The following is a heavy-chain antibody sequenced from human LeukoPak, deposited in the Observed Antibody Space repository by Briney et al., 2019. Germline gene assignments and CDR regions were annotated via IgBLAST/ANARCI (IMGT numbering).Heavy chain of an antibody. V-gene: IGHV3-11*05. CDR2: ISSSSSYT. Sequence: PGGSLRLSCAASGSTFSDYYMSWIRQAPGKGLEWVSYISSSSSYTNYADSVKGRFTISRDNAKNSLYLQMNSLRAEDTAVYYCARDSLVEMATSDWYFDLWGRGTLVTVSS. J-gene: IGHJ2*01. CDR1: GSTFSDYY. CDR3: ARDSLVEMATSDWYFDL. D-gene: IGHD5-24*01.